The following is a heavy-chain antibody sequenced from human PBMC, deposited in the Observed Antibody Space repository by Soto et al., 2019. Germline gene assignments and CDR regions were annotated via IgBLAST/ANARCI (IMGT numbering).Heavy chain of an antibody. Sequence: GASVKVSCKASGYTFTSYGISWVRQAPGRGLEWMGWISAYNGNTNYAQKLQGRVTMTTDTSTSTAYMELRSLRSDDTAVYYCARDTTHCSSTSCYRCFDYWGQGTLVTVSS. CDR3: ARDTTHCSSTSCYRCFDY. J-gene: IGHJ4*02. D-gene: IGHD2-2*02. V-gene: IGHV1-18*01. CDR2: ISAYNGNT. CDR1: GYTFTSYG.